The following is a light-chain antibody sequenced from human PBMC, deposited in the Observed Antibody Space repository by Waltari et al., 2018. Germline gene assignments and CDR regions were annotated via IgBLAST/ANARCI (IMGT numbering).Light chain of an antibody. V-gene: IGKV1-39*01. CDR1: QAISTY. J-gene: IGKJ3*01. CDR3: QQSYSAPLA. CDR2: SSS. Sequence: DTLMTQSPSSLSASVGDRVTITCRASQAISTYVNWYQQTPGMAPKILIFSSSTLHRGVSSRFSGSGSGTEFTLTISNLQPDDFATYYCQQSYSAPLAFGSGTKLDIK.